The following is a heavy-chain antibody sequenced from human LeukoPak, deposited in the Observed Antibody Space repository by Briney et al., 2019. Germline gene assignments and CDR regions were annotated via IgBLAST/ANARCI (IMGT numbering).Heavy chain of an antibody. D-gene: IGHD3-3*01. V-gene: IGHV1-46*01. Sequence: ASVKVSCKASGYTFTSYYMHWVRQAPGQGLEWMGIINPKGGGTRYAQKFKVRVTMTRDTSTSTVYMELSSLRSEDTAVYFCARGPWSYFGYWGQGTLVTVSS. J-gene: IGHJ4*02. CDR1: GYTFTSYY. CDR3: ARGPWSYFGY. CDR2: INPKGGGT.